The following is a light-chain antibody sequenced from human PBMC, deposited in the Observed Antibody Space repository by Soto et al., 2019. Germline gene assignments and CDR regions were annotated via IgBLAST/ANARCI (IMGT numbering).Light chain of an antibody. Sequence: EIVMTQSPATLSVSPGERATLSCRASQSVSSNLAWYQQKPGQAPRLLIYGASNRATGIPDRFSGSGSGTDFTLTISRLEPEDFAVYYCQQYGSSGTFAKGTKV. CDR3: QQYGSSGT. CDR2: GAS. CDR1: QSVSSN. J-gene: IGKJ1*01. V-gene: IGKV3-20*01.